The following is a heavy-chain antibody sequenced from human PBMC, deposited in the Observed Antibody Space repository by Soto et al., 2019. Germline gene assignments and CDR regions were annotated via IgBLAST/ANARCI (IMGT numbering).Heavy chain of an antibody. CDR1: GYTFTSYG. J-gene: IGHJ4*02. CDR3: ARVAIVVVITSWFDY. Sequence: ASVKVSCKASGYTFTSYGISWVRQAPGQGLEWMGWISAYNGNTNYAQKLQGRVTMTTDTSTSTAYMELRSLRSDDTAVYYCARVAIVVVITSWFDYWGQGTLVTAPQ. V-gene: IGHV1-18*01. D-gene: IGHD3-22*01. CDR2: ISAYNGNT.